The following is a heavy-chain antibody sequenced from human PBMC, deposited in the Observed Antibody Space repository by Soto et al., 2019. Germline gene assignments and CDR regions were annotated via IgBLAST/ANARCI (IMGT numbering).Heavy chain of an antibody. CDR1: GFTVTDYW. V-gene: IGHV3-74*03. Sequence: GGSLRLSCAASGFTVTDYWTHWVRQAPGKGLVWVSRINSDGSRTTYADSVTGRFTISRDNAKNTLYLQMNSLRVEDTALYYCARETYRGFYFDYWGQGTLVTVSS. CDR3: ARETYRGFYFDY. CDR2: INSDGSRT. D-gene: IGHD4-4*01. J-gene: IGHJ4*02.